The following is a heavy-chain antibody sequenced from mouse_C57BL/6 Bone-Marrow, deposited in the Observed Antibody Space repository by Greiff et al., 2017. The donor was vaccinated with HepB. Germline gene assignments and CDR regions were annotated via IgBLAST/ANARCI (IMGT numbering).Heavy chain of an antibody. Sequence: EVQLQQSGAELVRPGASVKLSCTASGFNIEDDYMHWVKQRPEQGLEWIGWIDPENGDTEYASKFQGKATITADTSSNTAYLQLSSLTSEDTAVYYCTTATTVARGFDYWGQGTTLTVSS. V-gene: IGHV14-4*01. CDR3: TTATTVARGFDY. CDR1: GFNIEDDY. D-gene: IGHD1-1*01. CDR2: IDPENGDT. J-gene: IGHJ2*01.